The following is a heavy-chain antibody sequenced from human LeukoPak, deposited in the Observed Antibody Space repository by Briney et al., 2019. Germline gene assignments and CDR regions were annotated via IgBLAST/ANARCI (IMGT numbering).Heavy chain of an antibody. J-gene: IGHJ4*02. CDR1: GGTFSSYA. D-gene: IGHD6-19*01. CDR2: IIPILGIA. V-gene: IGHV1-69*04. CDR3: ARVPYSSGWYGTYYFDY. Sequence: GASVKVSCKASGGTFSSYAISWVRQAPGQGLEWMGRIIPILGIANYAQKFQGRVTITADKSTSTAYMELRSLRSDDTAVYYCARVPYSSGWYGTYYFDYWGQGTLVTVSS.